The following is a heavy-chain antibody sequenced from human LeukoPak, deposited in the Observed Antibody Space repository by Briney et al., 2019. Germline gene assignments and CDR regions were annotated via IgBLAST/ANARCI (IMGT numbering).Heavy chain of an antibody. CDR1: GGSISSYY. D-gene: IGHD2-8*02. CDR2: IYYSGST. J-gene: IGHJ4*02. V-gene: IGHV4-59*08. CDR3: ARHDALLAYFDY. Sequence: SETLSLTCTVSGGSISSYYWSWIRQPPGKGLEWIGYIYYSGSTNYNPSLKSRVTISVDTSKNQFSLKLSSVTAADTAVYYCARHDALLAYFDYWGQGTLVTVSS.